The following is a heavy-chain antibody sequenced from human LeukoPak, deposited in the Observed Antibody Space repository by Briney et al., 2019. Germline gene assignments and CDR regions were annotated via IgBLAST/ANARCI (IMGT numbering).Heavy chain of an antibody. Sequence: GGSLRLSCVASGFSVSTSYLSWVRQAPGEGLEWVSAIYSGGSTYYADSVKGRFTLSRDNAKNSLFLQMNSLRAEDTAVYYCARDFAREFTIDYWGQGTLVTVSS. J-gene: IGHJ4*02. CDR1: GFSVSTSY. CDR3: ARDFAREFTIDY. CDR2: IYSGGST. D-gene: IGHD3-10*01. V-gene: IGHV3-53*01.